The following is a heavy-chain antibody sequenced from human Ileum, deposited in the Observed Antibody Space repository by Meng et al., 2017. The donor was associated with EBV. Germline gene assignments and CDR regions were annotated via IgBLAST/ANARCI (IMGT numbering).Heavy chain of an antibody. CDR2: TYRRSSWYY. CDR3: ATSRIAKFDR. CDR1: GDSVSSDKTA. V-gene: IGHV6-1*01. J-gene: IGHJ5*02. Sequence: QLLLQEARPGLVQPAQSLSLSCVIAGDSVSSDKTAWNWIRQSPSRGLEWLGRTYRRSSWYYHYALSVKSRINISPDTSKNQVSLQLNSVTDEDTGIYYCATSRIAKFDRWGQGTLVTVSS.